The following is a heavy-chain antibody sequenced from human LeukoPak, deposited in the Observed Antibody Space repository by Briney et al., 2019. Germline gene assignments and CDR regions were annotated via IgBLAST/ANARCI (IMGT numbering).Heavy chain of an antibody. CDR1: GGSTGGDH. J-gene: IGHJ4*02. CDR2: ISYTGST. Sequence: SETLSLTCTISGGSTGGDHWSWIRQAPGKGLEWIGYISYTGSTSYNPSLRNRVTISLHTSENQFSLSLTSVTAADTAVYYCARAVTGTSMVDYWGQGTLVAVSS. CDR3: ARAVTGTSMVDY. V-gene: IGHV4-59*08. D-gene: IGHD6-19*01.